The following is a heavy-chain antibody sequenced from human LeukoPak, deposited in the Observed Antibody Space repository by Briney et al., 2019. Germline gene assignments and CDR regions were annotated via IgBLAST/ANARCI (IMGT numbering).Heavy chain of an antibody. V-gene: IGHV5-51*01. CDR1: GYSFTSHW. Sequence: GESLKISCKGSGYSFTSHWIAWVRQMPGKGLEGMGIIAPGDSDTRYSPSFQGQVIISADKSISTAFLQWSGLKASDPAMYYCARLVVAATRYFDYWGQGTLVTVSS. D-gene: IGHD2-15*01. CDR2: IAPGDSDT. CDR3: ARLVVAATRYFDY. J-gene: IGHJ4*02.